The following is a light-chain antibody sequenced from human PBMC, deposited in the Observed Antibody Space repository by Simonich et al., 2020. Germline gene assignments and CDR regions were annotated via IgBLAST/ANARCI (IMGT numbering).Light chain of an antibody. Sequence: ELVMTQSPATLSVSPGDRAPLSCRASQRVSSNVSWYQQKTGQAPRRLIYGASTRATGIPARFSGSGSGTEFTLTISSLQSEDFAVYYCQKYNNWPPWTFGQGTKVEIK. CDR3: QKYNNWPPWT. CDR1: QRVSSN. CDR2: GAS. J-gene: IGKJ1*01. V-gene: IGKV3-15*01.